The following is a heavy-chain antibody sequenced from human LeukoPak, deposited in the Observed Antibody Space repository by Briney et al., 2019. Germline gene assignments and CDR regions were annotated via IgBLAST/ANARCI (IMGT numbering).Heavy chain of an antibody. CDR3: ARARGSSSGWGHYYYSLDV. J-gene: IGHJ6*02. CDR1: GGSISSYY. Sequence: PSETLSLTCTVSGGSISSYYWTWIRQPAGKGLEWIGRIQTSGSTNYNPSLKSRVTMSLDTSKNQFSLSLSSVTAADTSVFFCARARGSSSGWGHYYYSLDVWGQGTTVTVSS. CDR2: IQTSGST. D-gene: IGHD6-19*01. V-gene: IGHV4-4*07.